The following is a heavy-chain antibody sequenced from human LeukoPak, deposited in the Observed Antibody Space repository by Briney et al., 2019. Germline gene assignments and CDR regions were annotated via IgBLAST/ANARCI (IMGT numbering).Heavy chain of an antibody. CDR3: ARDVVVRGWLGFDLPLGYFDL. J-gene: IGHJ2*01. CDR2: ISTTGTTI. Sequence: GGSLRLSCAASGFTFSDYYIHWIRQAPGESLKWISYISTTGTTIHYADSVRGRFTISRDNANNSLYLQMNSLRAEDTALYYCARDVVVRGWLGFDLPLGYFDLWGRGTLVTVSS. CDR1: GFTFSDYY. V-gene: IGHV3-11*01. D-gene: IGHD3-22*01.